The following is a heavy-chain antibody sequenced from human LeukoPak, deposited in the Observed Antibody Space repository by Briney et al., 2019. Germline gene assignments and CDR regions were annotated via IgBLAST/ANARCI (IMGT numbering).Heavy chain of an antibody. CDR2: ISWDGGST. CDR1: GFTFDDYT. J-gene: IGHJ2*01. D-gene: IGHD5-12*01. Sequence: PGGSLRLSCAASGFTFDDYTMHWVRQAPGKGLEWVSLISWDGGSTCYADSVKGRFTISRDNRKNSLYLQMNSLRTEDTALYYCAKDSGYDFSGWYFDLWGRGTLVTVSS. V-gene: IGHV3-43*01. CDR3: AKDSGYDFSGWYFDL.